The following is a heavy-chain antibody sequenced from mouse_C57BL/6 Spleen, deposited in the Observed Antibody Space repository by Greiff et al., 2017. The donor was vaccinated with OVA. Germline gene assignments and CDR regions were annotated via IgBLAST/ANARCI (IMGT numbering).Heavy chain of an antibody. CDR3: ARDNWDYYAMDY. CDR2: INYDGSST. D-gene: IGHD4-1*01. V-gene: IGHV5-16*01. CDR1: GFTFSDYY. Sequence: EVKLMESEGGLVQPGSSMKLSCTASGFTFSDYYMAWVRQVPEKGLEWVANINYDGSSTYYLDSLKSRFIISRDNAKNILYLQMSSLKSEDTATYYCARDNWDYYAMDYWGQGTSVTVSS. J-gene: IGHJ4*01.